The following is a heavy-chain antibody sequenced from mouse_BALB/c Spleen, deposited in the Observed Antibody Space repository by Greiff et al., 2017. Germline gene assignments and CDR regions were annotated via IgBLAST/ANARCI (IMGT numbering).Heavy chain of an antibody. CDR1: GFTFSSFG. D-gene: IGHD2-1*01. J-gene: IGHJ3*01. Sequence: EVKLMESGGGLVQPGGSRKLSCAASGFTFSSFGMHWVRQAPEKGLEWVAYISSGSSTIYYADTVKGRFTISRDNPKNTLFLQMTSLRSEDTAMYYCARSNYGNYVRFAYWGQGTLVTVSA. CDR3: ARSNYGNYVRFAY. CDR2: ISSGSSTI. V-gene: IGHV5-17*02.